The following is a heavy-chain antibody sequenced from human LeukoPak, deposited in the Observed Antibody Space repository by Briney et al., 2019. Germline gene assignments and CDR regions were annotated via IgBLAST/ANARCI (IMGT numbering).Heavy chain of an antibody. D-gene: IGHD3-10*01. V-gene: IGHV1-18*01. Sequence: ASVKVSCKASGYTFTSYGISWVRQAPGQGLEWMGWISAYNGNTNYAQKLQGRVTMTTDTSTSTAYMELRSLRSDDTAVYYCARSNEGSGSYYNWDYWGQGTLVTVSS. J-gene: IGHJ4*02. CDR2: ISAYNGNT. CDR3: ARSNEGSGSYYNWDY. CDR1: GYTFTSYG.